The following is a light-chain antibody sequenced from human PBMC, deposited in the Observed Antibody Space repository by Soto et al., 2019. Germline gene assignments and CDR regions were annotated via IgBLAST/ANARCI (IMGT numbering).Light chain of an antibody. CDR3: QKFNTAPLT. J-gene: IGKJ5*01. Sequence: DSQMTQSPSSLSASVGDRGTITCRASQDISVYLAWYQQKPGKVHKRLIYDPSTLQSGVPSRFSGSGSGTDFTLTISSLQPEDVATYYCQKFNTAPLTFGQGTRLEIK. V-gene: IGKV1-27*01. CDR2: DPS. CDR1: QDISVY.